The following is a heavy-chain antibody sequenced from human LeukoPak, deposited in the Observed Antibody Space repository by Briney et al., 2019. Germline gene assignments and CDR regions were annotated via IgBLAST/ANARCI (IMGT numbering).Heavy chain of an antibody. CDR2: FDPEDGET. CDR3: ATGPPSGWTPAGWFDP. V-gene: IGHV1-24*01. J-gene: IGHJ5*02. D-gene: IGHD6-19*01. CDR1: GYTLTELS. Sequence: ASVKVSCKVSGYTLTELSMRWVRQAPGKGLEWMGGFDPEDGETIYAQKFQGRVTMTEDTSTDTAYMELSSLRSEDTAVYYCATGPPSGWTPAGWFDPWGQGTLVTVSS.